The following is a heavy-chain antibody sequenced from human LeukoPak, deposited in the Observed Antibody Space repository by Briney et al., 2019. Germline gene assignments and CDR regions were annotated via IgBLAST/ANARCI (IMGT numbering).Heavy chain of an antibody. CDR3: ASSTHCSSTSCYPRGTTPEDY. J-gene: IGHJ4*02. D-gene: IGHD2-2*01. Sequence: PSETLSLTCTVSGGSISSSSYYWGWIRQPPGKGLEWIGSIYYSGSTYYNPSLKGRVTISVDTSKNQFSLKLSSVTAADTAVYYCASSTHCSSTSCYPRGTTPEDYWGQGTLVTVSS. CDR2: IYYSGST. V-gene: IGHV4-39*07. CDR1: GGSISSSSYY.